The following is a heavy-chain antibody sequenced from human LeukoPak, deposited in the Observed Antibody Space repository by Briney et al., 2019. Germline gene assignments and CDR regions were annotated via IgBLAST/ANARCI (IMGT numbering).Heavy chain of an antibody. CDR2: IIPIFGTA. Sequence: GASVKVSCKASGGTFTSYAISWVRQAPGQGLEWMGGIIPIFGTANYAQKFQGRVTITTDESTSTAYMELSSLISEDTAVYYCARDQGAGAYFDYWGQGTLVTVSS. J-gene: IGHJ4*02. CDR1: GGTFTSYA. D-gene: IGHD3-10*01. V-gene: IGHV1-69*05. CDR3: ARDQGAGAYFDY.